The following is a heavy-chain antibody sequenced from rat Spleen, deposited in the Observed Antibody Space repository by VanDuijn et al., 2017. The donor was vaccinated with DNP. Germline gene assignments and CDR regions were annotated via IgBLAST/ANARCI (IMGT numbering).Heavy chain of an antibody. D-gene: IGHD1-6*01. V-gene: IGHV5-31*01. J-gene: IGHJ2*01. CDR3: TRGVYYGSSWAFDY. Sequence: EVQLVESGGDLVQPGRSLKLSCVASRFTFNSYWMAWIRQVPGKGLEWVASVTSSGGSTYYPDSVKGRFIISRDNARNTLYLQMNSLRSEDTATYYCTRGVYYGSSWAFDYWGHGVMVTVSS. CDR2: VTSSGGST. CDR1: RFTFNSYW.